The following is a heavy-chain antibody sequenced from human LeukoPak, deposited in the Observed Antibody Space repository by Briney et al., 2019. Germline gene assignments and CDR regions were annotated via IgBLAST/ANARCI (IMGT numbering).Heavy chain of an antibody. Sequence: SETLSLTCTVSGGSISSSSYYWGWIRQPPGKGLEWIGSIYYSGSTYYNPSLKSRVTISVDTSKNQFSLKLSSVTAADTAVYYCASSTAMVPRGYYGSGSYYKYWGQGTLVTVSS. J-gene: IGHJ4*02. CDR2: IYYSGST. CDR3: ASSTAMVPRGYYGSGSYYKY. V-gene: IGHV4-39*01. CDR1: GGSISSSSYY. D-gene: IGHD3-10*01.